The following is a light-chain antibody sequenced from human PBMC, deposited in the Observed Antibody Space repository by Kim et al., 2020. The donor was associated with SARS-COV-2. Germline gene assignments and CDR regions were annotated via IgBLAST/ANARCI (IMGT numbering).Light chain of an antibody. Sequence: QTVVTQEPSFSVSPGGTVTLTCGLSSGSVSNTNYASWYQKTPGQAPRTVIYNTDTRSSGVPDRFSGSILGNKAALTITGAQADDECDYYCALYMGVGIWVIGGGTKVTVL. CDR1: SGSVSNTNY. CDR2: NTD. J-gene: IGLJ3*02. CDR3: ALYMGVGIWV. V-gene: IGLV8-61*01.